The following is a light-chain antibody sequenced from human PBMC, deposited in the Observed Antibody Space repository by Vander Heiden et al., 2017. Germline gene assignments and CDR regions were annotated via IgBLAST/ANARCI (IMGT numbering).Light chain of an antibody. V-gene: IGKV3-11*01. CDR2: DAS. CDR3: QQRYNWRRT. J-gene: IGKJ1*01. CDR1: QSVDNY. Sequence: ESVLTQSPATLSLSPGERATLPCRASQSVDNYLAWYQQKPGQAPRLLIYDASNRATGIPARFSGSGSGTDFTLTISSLEPEDFAVYYCQQRYNWRRTFGQGTKVEIK.